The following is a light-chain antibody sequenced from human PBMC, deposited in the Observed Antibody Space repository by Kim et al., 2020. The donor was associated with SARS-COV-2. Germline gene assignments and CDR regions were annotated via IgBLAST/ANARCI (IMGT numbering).Light chain of an antibody. Sequence: SYELTQPPSVSVAQGKTAKITCGGNNIGTYRVHWYQQKPGQAPLMVIYYDTDRPSGIPERFSGSNSGNTATLTISRAEAGDEADYYCQVWDSISDHVVIGGGTQLTVL. CDR1: NIGTYR. J-gene: IGLJ2*01. V-gene: IGLV3-21*04. CDR3: QVWDSISDHVV. CDR2: YDT.